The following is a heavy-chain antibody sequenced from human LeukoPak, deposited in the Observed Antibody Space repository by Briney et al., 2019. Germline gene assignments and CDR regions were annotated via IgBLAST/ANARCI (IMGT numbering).Heavy chain of an antibody. CDR2: IWYDGSNK. V-gene: IGHV3-33*06. Sequence: PGRSLRLSCAASGFSFSTYGMHWVRQAPGKGLEWVAVIWYDGSNKYYADSVKGRFTISRDNSKNTLYLQMNSLRAEDTAVYYCAKQYYYDSSGLLGFDYWGQGTLVTVSS. D-gene: IGHD3-22*01. CDR3: AKQYYYDSSGLLGFDY. J-gene: IGHJ4*02. CDR1: GFSFSTYG.